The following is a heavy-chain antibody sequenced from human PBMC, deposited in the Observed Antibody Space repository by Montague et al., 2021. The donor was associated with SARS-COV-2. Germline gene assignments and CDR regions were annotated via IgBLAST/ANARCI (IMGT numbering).Heavy chain of an antibody. V-gene: IGHV4-34*01. CDR1: RGSVKSYY. Sequence: SETLSLTCAVYRGSVKSYYWTWIRQAPGKGLAWIGEINHSGTTSYNPSLKSRVTMSIDASKRQFSLRLTSVTAADTAVYFCARGGPVQGSIRHFESVASGVLDLWGPGTLVIVSP. J-gene: IGHJ4*03. D-gene: IGHD2-8*01. CDR2: INHSGTT. CDR3: ARGGPVQGSIRHFESVASGVLDL.